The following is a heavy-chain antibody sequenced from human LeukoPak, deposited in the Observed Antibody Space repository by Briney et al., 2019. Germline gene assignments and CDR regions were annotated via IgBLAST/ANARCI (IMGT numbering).Heavy chain of an antibody. CDR2: INPNSGGT. V-gene: IGHV1-2*02. CDR3: ARGIASTSCYGPSCNWLDP. CDR1: GYTFTGYY. Sequence: ASVKVSCKASGYTFTGYYMHWVRQAPGQGLEGMGWINPNSGGTNYAQKFQGRVTMTRDTSISTAYMELSSLRSDDTTIYYCARGIASTSCYGPSCNWLDPWGQGTLVTVST. J-gene: IGHJ5*02. D-gene: IGHD2-2*01.